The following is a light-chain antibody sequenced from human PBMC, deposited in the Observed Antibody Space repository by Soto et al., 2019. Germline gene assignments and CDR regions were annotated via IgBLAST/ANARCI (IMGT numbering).Light chain of an antibody. CDR3: QQYGSSPT. V-gene: IGKV3-20*01. J-gene: IGKJ5*01. Sequence: EIVLAQSPDTLSLSPGQRATLSCRASQSVRSDYFAWYQQKPGQAPRLLIYGASSRATGIPDRFSGSGSGTDFTLTISRLEPEDFAVYYCQQYGSSPTFGQGTRLEIK. CDR2: GAS. CDR1: QSVRSDY.